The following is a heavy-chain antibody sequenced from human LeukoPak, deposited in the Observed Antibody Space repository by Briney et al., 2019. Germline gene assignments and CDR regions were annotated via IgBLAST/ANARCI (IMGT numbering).Heavy chain of an antibody. CDR2: ISGSGGST. J-gene: IGHJ6*03. D-gene: IGHD6-13*01. CDR1: GFTFSSYA. Sequence: GGSLRLSCAASGFTFSSYAMSWVRQAPGKGLEWVSAISGSGGSTYYADSVKGRFTISRDNSKNTLYLQMNSLRAEDTAVYYCASGGYSSSWYEIALLTPDYYYYMDVWGKGTTVTVSS. V-gene: IGHV3-23*01. CDR3: ASGGYSSSWYEIALLTPDYYYYMDV.